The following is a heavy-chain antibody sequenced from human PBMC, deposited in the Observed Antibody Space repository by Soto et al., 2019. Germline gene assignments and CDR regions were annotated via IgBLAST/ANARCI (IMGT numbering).Heavy chain of an antibody. CDR2: ISHTGST. Sequence: SQTPSPTCTLSGSSVSRRGYASGWVRPPPGKALEWIGYISHTGSTYYNSSLTSRVTLSLDRSQNQFSLRLTSVTAADTAVYFCAAGQYDSGTYNNWLDPCGQGTLVTVSS. D-gene: IGHD3-10*01. V-gene: IGHV4-30-2*01. CDR1: GSSVSRRGYA. J-gene: IGHJ5*02. CDR3: AAGQYDSGTYNNWLDP.